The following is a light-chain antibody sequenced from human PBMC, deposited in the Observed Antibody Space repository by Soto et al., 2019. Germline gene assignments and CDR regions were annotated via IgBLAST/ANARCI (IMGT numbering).Light chain of an antibody. V-gene: IGKV3-15*01. CDR2: GAS. Sequence: EIVMTQSPSTLSVSPWEIVTFSCRASQSVSTRLAWYQHKQGQAPRILISGASTRDTGIPARFSGSGSGTECTLTISTPQSEDVAVYHCQQYHSWPLSFGGGTKVDIK. CDR1: QSVSTR. CDR3: QQYHSWPLS. J-gene: IGKJ4*01.